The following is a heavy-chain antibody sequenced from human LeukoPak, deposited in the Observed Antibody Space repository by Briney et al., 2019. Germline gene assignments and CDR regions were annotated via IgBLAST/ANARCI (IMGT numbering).Heavy chain of an antibody. Sequence: GESLKISCKGSGYSFSDYWIGWVRQMPGKGLEWMGIIYPGDSDTRYTPSFQGQVTISADKSISTAYLQWSTLKASDTAIYYCARRLRGSTYLDKWGQGTLVTVSS. CDR1: GYSFSDYW. CDR3: ARRLRGSTYLDK. V-gene: IGHV5-51*01. CDR2: IYPGDSDT. D-gene: IGHD4-17*01. J-gene: IGHJ4*02.